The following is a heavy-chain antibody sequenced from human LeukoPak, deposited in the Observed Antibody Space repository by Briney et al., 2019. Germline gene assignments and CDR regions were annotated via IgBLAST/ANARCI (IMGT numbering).Heavy chain of an antibody. V-gene: IGHV3-7*01. J-gene: IGHJ4*02. CDR2: IKQDGSEK. Sequence: PGRSLRLSCAASGFTFSSYWMHWVRQAPGKGLEWVANIKQDGSEKYYVDSVKGRFTISRDNAKNSLYLQMNSLRAEDTAVYYCARERGSKCFDYWGQGTLVTVSS. CDR3: ARERGSKCFDY. D-gene: IGHD3-10*01. CDR1: GFTFSSYW.